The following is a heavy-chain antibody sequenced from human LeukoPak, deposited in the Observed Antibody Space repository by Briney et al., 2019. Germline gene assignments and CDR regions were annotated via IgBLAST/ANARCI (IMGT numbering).Heavy chain of an antibody. CDR3: TIDEWELPGY. D-gene: IGHD1-26*01. J-gene: IGHJ4*02. CDR2: INPKSGAT. CDR1: GYTSTDYY. V-gene: IGHV1-2*02. Sequence: ASVKVSCKTSGYTSTDYYIHWVRQAPGQGLEWMGWINPKSGATDFAQKFQGRITLTRDTSITTAHMEMNRLTSDDTAVYFCTIDEWELPGYWGQGTRVTV.